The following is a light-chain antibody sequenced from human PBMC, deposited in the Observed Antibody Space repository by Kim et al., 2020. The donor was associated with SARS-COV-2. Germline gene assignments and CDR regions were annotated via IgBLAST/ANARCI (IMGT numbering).Light chain of an antibody. Sequence: ASVGDRVTITCRASQGISSYLNWYQHKPGKALKLLIYTASNLQSGVPSRFSGSGSGTDFTLTISSLQPEDFATYYCQQSYSIPYTFGQGTKLEIK. CDR3: QQSYSIPYT. V-gene: IGKV1-39*01. CDR1: QGISSY. CDR2: TAS. J-gene: IGKJ2*01.